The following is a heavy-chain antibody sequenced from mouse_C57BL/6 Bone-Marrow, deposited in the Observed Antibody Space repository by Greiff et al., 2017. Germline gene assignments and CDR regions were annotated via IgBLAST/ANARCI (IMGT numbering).Heavy chain of an antibody. V-gene: IGHV1-59*01. Sequence: QVQLQQPGAELVRPGTSVKLSCKASGYTFTSYWMHWVKQRPGQGLEWIGVIDPSDSYTNYNQKFKGKATLTVDTSSSTAYMQLSSLTSEDSAVYYCARWRDGYDGGFAYWGQGTLVTVSA. CDR2: IDPSDSYT. J-gene: IGHJ3*01. D-gene: IGHD2-2*01. CDR1: GYTFTSYW. CDR3: ARWRDGYDGGFAY.